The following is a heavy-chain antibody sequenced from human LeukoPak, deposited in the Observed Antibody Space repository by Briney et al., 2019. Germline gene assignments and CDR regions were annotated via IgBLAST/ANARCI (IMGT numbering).Heavy chain of an antibody. CDR2: IIPIFGTA. J-gene: IGHJ4*02. CDR1: GYTFSSYG. CDR3: ARDQGLGLRYFDWLFSLDY. Sequence: ASVKLSCKASGYTFSSYGISWVRQAPGQGLEWMGGIIPIFGTANYAQKFQGRVRIHVDESTSTAYMELSSLRSEDTAVYYCARDQGLGLRYFDWLFSLDYWGQGTVVTVSS. V-gene: IGHV1-69*13. D-gene: IGHD3-9*01.